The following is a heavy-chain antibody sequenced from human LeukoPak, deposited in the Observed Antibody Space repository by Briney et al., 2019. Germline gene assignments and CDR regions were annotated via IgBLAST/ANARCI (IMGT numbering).Heavy chain of an antibody. CDR3: ARVGPYSNRLDS. J-gene: IGHJ5*01. CDR1: GGSISNYY. V-gene: IGHV4-59*01. CDR2: IYYSGST. Sequence: SETLSLTRTVSGGSISNYYWGWIRQPPGKGLEWIGCIYYSGSTNYNPSLKSRVTMSVDTSKNQFSLNLRSVTAADTAVYYCARVGPYSNRLDSWGQGTLVTVSS. D-gene: IGHD4-11*01.